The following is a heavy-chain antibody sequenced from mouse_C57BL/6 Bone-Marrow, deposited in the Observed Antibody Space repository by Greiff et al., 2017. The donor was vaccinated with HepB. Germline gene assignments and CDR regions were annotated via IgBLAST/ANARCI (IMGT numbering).Heavy chain of an antibody. Sequence: QVQLQQSGPGLVQPSQSLSITCTVSGFSLTSYGVHWVRQSPGKGLEWLGVIWRGGSTDYNAAFMSRLSITKDNSKSQVFFKMNSLQADDTAIYYCAKNLSNGNRYYYAMDYWGQGTSVTVSS. V-gene: IGHV2-5*01. CDR1: GFSLTSYG. J-gene: IGHJ4*01. CDR2: IWRGGST. CDR3: AKNLSNGNRYYYAMDY. D-gene: IGHD2-1*01.